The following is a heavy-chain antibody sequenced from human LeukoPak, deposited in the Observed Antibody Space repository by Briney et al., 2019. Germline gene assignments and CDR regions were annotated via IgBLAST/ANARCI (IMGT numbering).Heavy chain of an antibody. CDR3: AIDQISTVTNPGDYYYYYYGMDV. J-gene: IGHJ6*04. CDR1: GYSISSGYY. D-gene: IGHD4-17*01. Sequence: PLETLSLTCAVSGYSISSGYYWGWIRQPPGKGLEWIGSIYHSGSTYYNPSLKSRVTISVDTSKNQFSLKLSSVTAADTAVYYCAIDQISTVTNPGDYYYYYYGMDVWGKGTTVTVSS. CDR2: IYHSGST. V-gene: IGHV4-38-2*01.